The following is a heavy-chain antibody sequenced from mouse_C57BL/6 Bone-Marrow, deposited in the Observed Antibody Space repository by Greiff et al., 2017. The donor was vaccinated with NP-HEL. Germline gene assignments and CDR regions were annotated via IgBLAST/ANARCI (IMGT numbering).Heavy chain of an antibody. V-gene: IGHV1-81*01. D-gene: IGHD1-1*01. CDR1: GYTFTSYG. J-gene: IGHJ4*01. Sequence: VQLQQSGAELARPGASVKLSCKASGYTFTSYGISWVKQRTGQGLEWIGEIYPRSGNTYYNEKFKGKATLTADKSSSTAYMELRSLTSEDSAVYFCARPFTTVVARYYAMDYWGQGTSVTVSS. CDR2: IYPRSGNT. CDR3: ARPFTTVVARYYAMDY.